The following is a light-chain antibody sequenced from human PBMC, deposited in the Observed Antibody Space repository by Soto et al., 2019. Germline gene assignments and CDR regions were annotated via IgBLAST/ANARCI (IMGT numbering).Light chain of an antibody. CDR3: QTWGTDIHVV. Sequence: QPVLTQSPSDSASLGASVELTCTLSSGHSSYAIAWHQQQPEKGPRYLMKVNSDGSHIKGDGIPDRFSGFSSGAERYLTISSLQSEDEADYYCQTWGTDIHVVFGGGTKLTVL. J-gene: IGLJ2*01. CDR1: SGHSSYA. CDR2: VNSDGSH. V-gene: IGLV4-69*02.